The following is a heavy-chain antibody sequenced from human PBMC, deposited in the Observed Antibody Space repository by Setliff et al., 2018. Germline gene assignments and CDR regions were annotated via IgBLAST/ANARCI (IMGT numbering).Heavy chain of an antibody. D-gene: IGHD1-1*01. V-gene: IGHV4-39*07. CDR3: ARVNGYNWGSGNWFDP. Sequence: NPSETLSLTCTVSGDSISSDDYYWGWIRQPPGKGLEWIGSFFYSGSTFYNPSLKSRVTISVDTSKNQFSLKLSSVTAADTAVYYCARVNGYNWGSGNWFDPWGQGTLVTVSS. CDR1: GDSISSDDYY. J-gene: IGHJ5*02. CDR2: FFYSGST.